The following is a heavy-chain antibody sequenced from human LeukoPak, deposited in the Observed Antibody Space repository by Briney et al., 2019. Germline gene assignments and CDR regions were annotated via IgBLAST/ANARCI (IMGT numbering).Heavy chain of an antibody. CDR3: ARDGHDYGDDY. CDR1: GFTFSSYS. D-gene: IGHD4-17*01. J-gene: IGHJ4*02. Sequence: GGSLRLSCAASGFTFSSYSMNWVRQAPGKGLEWVSYISSSSSTIYYADSVKGRFTISRDNAKNSLYLQMNSLRAEDTAVYYCARDGHDYGDDYWGQGTLVTVSS. CDR2: ISSSSSTI. V-gene: IGHV3-48*01.